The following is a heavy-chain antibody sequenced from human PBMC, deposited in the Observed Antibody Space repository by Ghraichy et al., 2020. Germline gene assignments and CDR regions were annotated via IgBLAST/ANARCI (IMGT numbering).Heavy chain of an antibody. CDR2: INHSGST. D-gene: IGHD5-24*01. CDR3: ARATIRDGMDV. J-gene: IGHJ6*02. V-gene: IGHV4-34*01. CDR1: GWTFSDYQ. Sequence: ESLNISCAVYGWTFSDYQWTWIRQPPGEGLEWIGDINHSGSTNYNVSLKSRVIISLDTSKNQFSLKLRSVTAADTAVYYCARATIRDGMDVWGQGTTVTVSS.